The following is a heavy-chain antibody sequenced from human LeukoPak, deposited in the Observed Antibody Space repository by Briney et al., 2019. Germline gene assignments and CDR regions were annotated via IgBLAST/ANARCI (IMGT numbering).Heavy chain of an antibody. J-gene: IGHJ4*02. CDR1: GFTFSNYA. V-gene: IGHV3-23*01. D-gene: IGHD2-2*02. CDR3: AKSRYTSSNTNDY. CDR2: ITSGGSA. Sequence: GGSLRLSCAASGFTFSNYAMSWVRQAPGKGLEWVSTITSGGSAYYSDSVKGRFTISRDSPKNTLYLQMNSLRAEDTAVYYCAKSRYTSSNTNDYWGQGTLVTVSS.